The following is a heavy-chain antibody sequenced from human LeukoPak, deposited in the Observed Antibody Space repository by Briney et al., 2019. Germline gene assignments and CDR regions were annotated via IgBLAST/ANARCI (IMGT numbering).Heavy chain of an antibody. CDR3: AKDTHRAYYGSGT. D-gene: IGHD3-10*01. CDR2: IKQDGSEK. J-gene: IGHJ5*02. Sequence: GGSLRLSCAASGFTFSSYWMSWVRQAPGKGLEWVANIKQDGSEKYYADSVKGRFTISRDNSKNTLYLQMNSLRAEDTAVYYCAKDTHRAYYGSGTWGQGTLVTVSS. V-gene: IGHV3-7*01. CDR1: GFTFSSYW.